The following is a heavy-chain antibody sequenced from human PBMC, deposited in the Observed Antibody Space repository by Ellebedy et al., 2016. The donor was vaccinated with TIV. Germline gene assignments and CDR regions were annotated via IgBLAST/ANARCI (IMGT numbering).Heavy chain of an antibody. D-gene: IGHD6-19*01. V-gene: IGHV1-2*02. J-gene: IGHJ4*02. Sequence: AASVKVSCKASGYTFTGYYIHWVRQAPGQGLEWMGWINPNSGGTNYAQKFQGRATMTRDTSVSTTYLELGRLTSDDTAVYYCARPLYSSGWEHTFDYWGQGTLVTVSS. CDR1: GYTFTGYY. CDR3: ARPLYSSGWEHTFDY. CDR2: INPNSGGT.